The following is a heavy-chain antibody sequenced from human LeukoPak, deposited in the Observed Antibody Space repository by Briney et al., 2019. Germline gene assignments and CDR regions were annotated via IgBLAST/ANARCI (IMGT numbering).Heavy chain of an antibody. CDR3: ARDDSPYYDSSRNPFDY. CDR2: INWNGGTK. Sequence: RSGGSLRLSCAASGFIFDDYGMSWVRQAPGKGLEWVSAINWNGGTKGYADSVKGRFTISRDNAKNSLYLQMNSLRAEDTAVYYCARDDSPYYDSSRNPFDYWGQGTLVTVSP. CDR1: GFIFDDYG. J-gene: IGHJ4*02. V-gene: IGHV3-20*04. D-gene: IGHD3-22*01.